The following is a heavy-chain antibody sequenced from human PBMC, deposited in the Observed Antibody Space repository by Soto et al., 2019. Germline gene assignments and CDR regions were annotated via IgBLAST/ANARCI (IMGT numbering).Heavy chain of an antibody. V-gene: IGHV1-69*12. CDR1: GGTFSSYA. CDR3: ASQNTYCGGDCYAGPVDY. J-gene: IGHJ4*02. Sequence: QVQLVQSGAEVKKPGSSVKVSCKASGGTFSSYAISWVRQAPGQGLEWMGGIIPIFGTANYAQKFQGSVTITADESTSTAYMELSSLRSEDTAVYYCASQNTYCGGDCYAGPVDYWGQGTLVTVSS. CDR2: IIPIFGTA. D-gene: IGHD2-21*02.